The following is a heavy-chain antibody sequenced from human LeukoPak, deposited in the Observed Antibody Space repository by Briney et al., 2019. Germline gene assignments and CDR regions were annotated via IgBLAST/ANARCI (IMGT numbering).Heavy chain of an antibody. CDR2: IRSRAYGGTT. Sequence: GGSLRLSCTASGFTFGEYAMSWFRQAPGKGLEWVGSIRSRAYGGTTEYAASVTGRFTIPRDDSKNIAYLLMNTLKSEDTVVYYCTRDNQYSSAWFGYWGQGTLVTVSS. V-gene: IGHV3-49*03. CDR3: TRDNQYSSAWFGY. D-gene: IGHD6-19*01. J-gene: IGHJ5*01. CDR1: GFTFGEYA.